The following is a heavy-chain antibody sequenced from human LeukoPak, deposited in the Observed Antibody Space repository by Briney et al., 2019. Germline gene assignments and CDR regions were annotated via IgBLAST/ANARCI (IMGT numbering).Heavy chain of an antibody. CDR3: AKDSGSYHFDN. CDR1: GFTFDDYS. V-gene: IGHV3-43*01. Sequence: GGSLRLSCVGSGFTFDDYSIHWGRQAPGKGLEWVSLITWDGANSYYSDSVKGRFTISRDNSKNSLYLQMHSLRAEDTAFYYCAKDSGSYHFDNWGQGTLVTVSS. J-gene: IGHJ4*02. CDR2: ITWDGANS. D-gene: IGHD1-26*01.